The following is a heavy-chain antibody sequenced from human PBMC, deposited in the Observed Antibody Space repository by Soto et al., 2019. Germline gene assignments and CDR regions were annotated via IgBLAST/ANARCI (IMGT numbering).Heavy chain of an antibody. CDR1: GFSLTPYW. D-gene: IGHD2-15*01. V-gene: IGHV3-7*01. J-gene: IGHJ4*02. CDR2: INEDGSKR. CDR3: TRWDGRCSGGSCFFAS. Sequence: EVQLVESGGGLVQSVGSLRLSCLASGFSLTPYWMSWVRQTPGKGLEWVAKINEDGSKRDYMESVEGRFTISRDNAKNSVSLQMDSLRVDDTAMYYCTRWDGRCSGGSCFFASWGQGTLVTVSS.